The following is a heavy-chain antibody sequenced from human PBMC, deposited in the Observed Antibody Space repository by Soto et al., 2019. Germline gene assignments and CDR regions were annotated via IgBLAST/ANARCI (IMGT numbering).Heavy chain of an antibody. CDR2: IVVGSGHP. Sequence: SVKVSCKASGFTFSNSAVQWVRQSRGQRLEWMGWIVVGSGHPNLAQKFQDRVTLTRDMPTGTAYMELSSLRSEDTAVYYCAADVIAVAGDFDHWGQGTQVTVSS. J-gene: IGHJ4*02. CDR3: AADVIAVAGDFDH. CDR1: GFTFSNSA. V-gene: IGHV1-58*01. D-gene: IGHD6-19*01.